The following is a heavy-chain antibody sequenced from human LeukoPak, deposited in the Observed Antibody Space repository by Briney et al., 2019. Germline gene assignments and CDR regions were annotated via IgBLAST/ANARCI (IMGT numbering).Heavy chain of an antibody. V-gene: IGHV4-59*08. CDR1: GGSISSYY. D-gene: IGHD4-23*01. CDR3: TRHPGGNAAHRFDY. Sequence: SETLSLTCTVSGGSISSYYWSWIRQPPGKGLEWIGYIYYSGTTYYNPSLKSRVTISVDTSKNQFSLNLRSVTAAETAVYYCTRHPGGNAAHRFDYWGQGILVTVSS. CDR2: IYYSGTT. J-gene: IGHJ4*02.